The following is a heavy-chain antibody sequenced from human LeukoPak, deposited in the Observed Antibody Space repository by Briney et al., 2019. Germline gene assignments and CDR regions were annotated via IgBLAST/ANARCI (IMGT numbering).Heavy chain of an antibody. J-gene: IGHJ4*02. Sequence: PGGSLRLSRAASGFTFSTYEINWVRQAPGKGLEWLSHISTSGSSIHYADSVKGRFTISRDNSKNTLYLQMNGLRAEDTAVYYCAKVGSSGWYYWGQGTLVTVSS. CDR1: GFTFSTYE. CDR3: AKVGSSGWYY. D-gene: IGHD6-19*01. CDR2: ISTSGSSI. V-gene: IGHV3-48*03.